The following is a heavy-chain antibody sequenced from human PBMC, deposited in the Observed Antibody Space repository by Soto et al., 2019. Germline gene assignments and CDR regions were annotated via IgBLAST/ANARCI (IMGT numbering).Heavy chain of an antibody. CDR3: ARGVAGSGFDL. V-gene: IGHV6-1*01. J-gene: IGHJ4*02. CDR1: GDSVSSNTAA. CDR2: TYYRSNWRH. D-gene: IGHD6-19*01. Sequence: SQTLSLTCAISGDSVSSNTAAWNWIRSAPSRGLEWLGRTYYRSNWRHDYAVSVKSRITVNPDTSKNHFSLQLNSVTPDDTAVYYCARGVAGSGFDLWGQGTLVTVSS.